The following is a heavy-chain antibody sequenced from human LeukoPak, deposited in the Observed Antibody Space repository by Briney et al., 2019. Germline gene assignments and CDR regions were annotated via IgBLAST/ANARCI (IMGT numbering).Heavy chain of an antibody. CDR2: IDPKSGDA. J-gene: IGHJ5*02. D-gene: IGHD5-12*01. CDR3: ARYSGYEIWWFDP. V-gene: IGHV1-2*02. Sequence: ASVKVSCKASGYTFTDYYMHWVRQAPGQGPEWMGWIDPKSGDASYAQKMQGRVTMTRDTSISTAYMELSRLRSDDTAVYYCARYSGYEIWWFDPWGQGTLVTVSS. CDR1: GYTFTDYY.